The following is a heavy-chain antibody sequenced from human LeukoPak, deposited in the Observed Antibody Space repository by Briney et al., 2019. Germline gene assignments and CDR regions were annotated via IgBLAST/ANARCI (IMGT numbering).Heavy chain of an antibody. D-gene: IGHD3-16*02. J-gene: IGHJ4*02. CDR3: ARAYTFGGVIVAFDY. CDR2: ISSSGSTI. Sequence: PGGSLRLSCAASGFTFSSYEMNWVRQAPGKGQEWVSYISSSGSTIYYADSVKGRFTISRDNAKNSLYLQMNSLRAEDTAVYYCARAYTFGGVIVAFDYWGQGTLVTVSS. CDR1: GFTFSSYE. V-gene: IGHV3-48*03.